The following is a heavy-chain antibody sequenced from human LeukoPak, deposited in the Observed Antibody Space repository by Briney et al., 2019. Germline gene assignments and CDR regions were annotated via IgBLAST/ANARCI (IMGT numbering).Heavy chain of an antibody. Sequence: PSETLSLTRTVSGGALSSSSYYWGWVPPPPGKGVGWIGSIYYSGSTYYNPSLKSRVTISVDTSKNQFSLKLSSVTAADTAVYYCARKYMVTVSFDYWGQGTLVTVSS. CDR2: IYYSGST. V-gene: IGHV4-39*07. CDR3: ARKYMVTVSFDY. J-gene: IGHJ4*02. D-gene: IGHD5-18*01. CDR1: GGALSSSSYY.